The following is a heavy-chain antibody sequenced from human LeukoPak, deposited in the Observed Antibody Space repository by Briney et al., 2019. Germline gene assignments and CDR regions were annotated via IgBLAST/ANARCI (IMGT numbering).Heavy chain of an antibody. CDR3: ARQDNDNPYYFDL. V-gene: IGHV4-59*08. J-gene: IGHJ4*02. Sequence: PSETLSLTCTVSGGSISSYFWSWIRQFPGKGLEWIAYIHSTGSTNYNPSLKSRVAISVDTSRNHFSLKLSSVTAADTAVYYCARQDNDNPYYFDLWGQGTLVTVSS. CDR1: GGSISSYF. D-gene: IGHD1-1*01. CDR2: IHSTGST.